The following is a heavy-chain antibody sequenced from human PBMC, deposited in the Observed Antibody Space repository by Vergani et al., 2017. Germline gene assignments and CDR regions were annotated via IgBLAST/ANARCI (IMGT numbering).Heavy chain of an antibody. Sequence: QVQLQESGPGVVKPSQTLSLTCAVSGDSIISRSYYWGWIRQPPGKGLEWIGSIYNSGNGDSSSSLKSRVTISADTSKNQFSLRLTSVTAADTAVYYCASGKYYSDSTSHFRGRYFDVWGRGTLVTVPS. CDR1: GDSIISRSYY. V-gene: IGHV4-39*01. CDR2: IYNSGNG. CDR3: ASGKYYSDSTSHFRGRYFDV. J-gene: IGHJ2*01. D-gene: IGHD3-16*01.